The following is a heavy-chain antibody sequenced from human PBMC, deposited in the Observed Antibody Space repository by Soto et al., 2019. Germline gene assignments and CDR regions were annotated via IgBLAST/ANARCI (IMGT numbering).Heavy chain of an antibody. D-gene: IGHD4-17*01. CDR3: AKGSGDFLRSEGFDV. CDR1: GFTFNTCS. Sequence: EVQLVESGGGLVKPGGSLRLSCEASGFTFNTCSTNWVRLAPGKGLEWVSSISSRSGWIYYADSVKGRFTISRENAKNSLYLQMSSPRAEDTAVYFCAKGSGDFLRSEGFDVWGQGTTVTVSS. CDR2: ISSRSGWI. V-gene: IGHV3-21*01. J-gene: IGHJ3*01.